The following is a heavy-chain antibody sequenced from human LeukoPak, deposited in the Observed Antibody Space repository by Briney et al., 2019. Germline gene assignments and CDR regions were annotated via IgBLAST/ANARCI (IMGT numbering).Heavy chain of an antibody. Sequence: GGSLRLSCAASGFTFSNYAMSWVRRAPGKGLQWVSGISDSSGSTYYADSVKGRFTISRDNSKNTLYLQMNSLRAEDTAVYYCAKSPGSSGWFFDYWGQGTLVTVSS. CDR3: AKSPGSSGWFFDY. CDR1: GFTFSNYA. D-gene: IGHD6-19*01. CDR2: ISDSSGST. V-gene: IGHV3-23*01. J-gene: IGHJ4*02.